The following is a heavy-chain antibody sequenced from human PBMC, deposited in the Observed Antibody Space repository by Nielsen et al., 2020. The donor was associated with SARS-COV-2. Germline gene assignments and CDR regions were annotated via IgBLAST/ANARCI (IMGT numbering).Heavy chain of an antibody. J-gene: IGHJ4*02. D-gene: IGHD3-22*01. CDR1: GFTFSSYE. CDR2: ISSSGSTI. Sequence: GGSLRLSCAASGFTFSSYEMNWVRQAPGKGLEWVSYISSSGSTIYHADSVKGRFTISRDNAKNSLYLQMNSLRAEDTAVYYCARDQDTNYYDSSGIFDYWGQGTLVTV. V-gene: IGHV3-48*03. CDR3: ARDQDTNYYDSSGIFDY.